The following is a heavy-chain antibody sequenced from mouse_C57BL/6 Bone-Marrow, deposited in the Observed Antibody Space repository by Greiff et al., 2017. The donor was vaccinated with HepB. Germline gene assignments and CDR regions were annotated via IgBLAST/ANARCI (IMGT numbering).Heavy chain of an antibody. CDR1: GYTFTSYW. CDR3: ARRAITTVFDY. V-gene: IGHV1-53*01. J-gene: IGHJ2*01. D-gene: IGHD1-1*01. CDR2: INPSNGGT. Sequence: QVHVKQPGAELVKPGASVKLSCKASGYTFTSYWMHWVKQRPGQGLEWIGNINPSNGGTNYNEKFKSKATLTVDKSSSTAYMQLSSLTSEDSAVYYCARRAITTVFDYWGQGTTLTVSS.